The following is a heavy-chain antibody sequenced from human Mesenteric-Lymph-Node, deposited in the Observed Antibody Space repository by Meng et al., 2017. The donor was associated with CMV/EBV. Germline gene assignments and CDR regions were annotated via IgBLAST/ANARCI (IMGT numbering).Heavy chain of an antibody. D-gene: IGHD3-10*01. CDR3: AGEGTYFDSESYGWFDP. CDR1: GLTFDDYA. V-gene: IGHV3-23*01. J-gene: IGHJ5*02. Sequence: GESLKISCAASGLTFDDYAMHWVRRPPGKGLEWVSAISGSGGSTYYADSVKGRFTISRDNSKNTLYLQMNSLRAEDTAVYYCAGEGTYFDSESYGWFDPWGQGTLVTVSS. CDR2: ISGSGGST.